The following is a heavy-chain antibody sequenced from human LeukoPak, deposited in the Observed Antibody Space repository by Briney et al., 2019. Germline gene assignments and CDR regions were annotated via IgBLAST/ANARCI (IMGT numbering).Heavy chain of an antibody. V-gene: IGHV4-34*01. CDR2: INHSGST. D-gene: IGHD4-23*01. J-gene: IGHJ4*02. Sequence: SETLSLTCAVYGGSFSGYYWSWIRQPPGKGLVWNGEINHSGSTNYNPSLKSRVTISVDTSKNQFSLKLSSVTAADTAVYYCARPGAPYGGNRPFGYWGQGTLVTVSS. CDR3: ARPGAPYGGNRPFGY. CDR1: GGSFSGYY.